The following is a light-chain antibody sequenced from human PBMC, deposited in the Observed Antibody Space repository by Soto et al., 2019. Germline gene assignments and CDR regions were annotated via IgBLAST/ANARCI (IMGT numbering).Light chain of an antibody. Sequence: QSALTQPASVSGSPGQSITNSCTGTSSDVGGYNYVSWYQQHPGKAPKLMIYEVSNRPSGVSNRFSGSKSGNTASLTISGLQAEDEADYYCSSYTSSGTLYVFGTGTKVTVL. V-gene: IGLV2-14*01. J-gene: IGLJ1*01. CDR3: SSYTSSGTLYV. CDR2: EVS. CDR1: SSDVGGYNY.